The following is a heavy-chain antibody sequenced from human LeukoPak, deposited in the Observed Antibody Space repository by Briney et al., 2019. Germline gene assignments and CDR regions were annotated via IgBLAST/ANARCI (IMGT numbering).Heavy chain of an antibody. D-gene: IGHD3-10*01. J-gene: IGHJ4*02. CDR3: ARGGGYASGRLDY. CDR2: IYYSGST. V-gene: IGHV4-59*12. Sequence: SETLSLTCTVSGGSISSYYWSWIRQPPGKGLEWIGYIYYSGSTNYNPSLKSRVTISVDTSKNQFSLEMSSVTATDTAVYYCARGGGYASGRLDYWGQGTLVTVSS. CDR1: GGSISSYY.